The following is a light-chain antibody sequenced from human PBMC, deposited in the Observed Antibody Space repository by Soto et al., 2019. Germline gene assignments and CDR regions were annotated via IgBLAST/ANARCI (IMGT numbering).Light chain of an antibody. CDR3: AAWDDSLNGLL. CDR2: TNN. V-gene: IGLV1-44*01. Sequence: QPVLTQPPSVSGTPGQRVTISCSGSSSNIGSNAVNWYQQLPGMAPKLVIYTNNQRPSGVPDRFSGSKSGTSAPLAISGLQSEDEADYHCAAWDDSLNGLLFGGGTKLTVL. CDR1: SSNIGSNA. J-gene: IGLJ2*01.